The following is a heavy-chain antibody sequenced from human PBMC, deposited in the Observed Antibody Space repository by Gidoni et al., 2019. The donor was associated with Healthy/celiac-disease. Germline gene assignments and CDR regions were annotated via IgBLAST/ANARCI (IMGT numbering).Heavy chain of an antibody. D-gene: IGHD6-6*01. Sequence: QGQLVQSGAEVKKPGASVKVSCKASGYTCTSYYMHWVRQAPGQGLEWMGIINPSGGSTSYAQNFQGRVTMTRDTSTSTVYMELGSLRSEDTAVYYCAREISSSSWGVGFDYWGQGTLVTVSS. CDR2: INPSGGST. V-gene: IGHV1-46*01. CDR1: GYTCTSYY. J-gene: IGHJ4*02. CDR3: AREISSSSWGVGFDY.